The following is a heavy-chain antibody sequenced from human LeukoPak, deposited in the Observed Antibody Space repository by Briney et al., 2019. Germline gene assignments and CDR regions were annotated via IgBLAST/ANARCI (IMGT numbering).Heavy chain of an antibody. V-gene: IGHV3-73*01. CDR1: GFTFSGSA. J-gene: IGHJ5*02. D-gene: IGHD4-17*01. Sequence: GGSLRLSCAASGFTFSGSAMHWVCQASGKGLEWVGRIRSKANSYATAYAASVKGRFTISRDDSKNTAYLQMNSLKTEDTAVYYCTRHPRDYGDSNWFDPWGQGTLVTVSS. CDR2: IRSKANSYAT. CDR3: TRHPRDYGDSNWFDP.